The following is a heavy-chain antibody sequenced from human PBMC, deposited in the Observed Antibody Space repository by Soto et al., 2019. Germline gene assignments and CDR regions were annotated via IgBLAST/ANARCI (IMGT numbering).Heavy chain of an antibody. Sequence: PGGSMRLSCSASVFSVSIYMSWVRQAPGKGLEWVSTLSDRGTSHYADSVTGRFSVSRDNSKNTLYLQMNGLRVDDTAIYYCAGDYASGADDFRGQGTQVTVSS. D-gene: IGHD3-16*01. V-gene: IGHV3-53*01. CDR3: AGDYASGADDF. CDR2: LSDRGTS. CDR1: VFSVSIY. J-gene: IGHJ4*02.